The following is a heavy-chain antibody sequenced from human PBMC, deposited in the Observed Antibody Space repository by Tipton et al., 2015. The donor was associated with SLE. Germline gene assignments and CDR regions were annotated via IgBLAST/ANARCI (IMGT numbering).Heavy chain of an antibody. CDR2: IYHSGST. Sequence: TLSLTCAVYGGSFSGYYWSWIRQPPGKGLEWIGEIYHSGSTNYNPSLKSRVTISVDTSKNQFSLKLSSVTAADTAVYYCARDDHGRRWFDPWGQGTLVTVSS. CDR1: GGSFSGYY. D-gene: IGHD3-16*01. CDR3: ARDDHGRRWFDP. J-gene: IGHJ5*02. V-gene: IGHV4-34*01.